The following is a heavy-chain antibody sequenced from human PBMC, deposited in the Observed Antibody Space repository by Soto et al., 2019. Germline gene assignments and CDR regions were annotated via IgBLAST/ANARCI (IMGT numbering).Heavy chain of an antibody. Sequence: QVQLVQSGAEVKKPGASVKVSCKASGYTVTSYDSNWVLQATGQGLEWMGWMKPNSGNTGYAQKFQGRVTMTRNTSRSTAYMELSSLRSEDTAVYYCARALPFVYQLLFLFDTWGQGTLVTVSS. J-gene: IGHJ5*02. CDR2: MKPNSGNT. CDR3: ARALPFVYQLLFLFDT. D-gene: IGHD2-2*01. CDR1: GYTVTSYD. V-gene: IGHV1-8*01.